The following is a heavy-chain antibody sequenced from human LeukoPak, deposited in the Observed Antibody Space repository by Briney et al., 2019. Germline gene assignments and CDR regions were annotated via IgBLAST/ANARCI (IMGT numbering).Heavy chain of an antibody. D-gene: IGHD3-10*01. J-gene: IGHJ5*02. V-gene: IGHV1-8*01. CDR1: GYTFTSYD. CDR3: ARTYYYDSGSDNWFDP. Sequence: ASVKVSCKASGYTFTSYDINWVRQATGQGLEWMGWMNPNSGNTGYAQKFQGRVTMTRNTSISTAYMELSSLRSEDTDVYYCARTYYYDSGSDNWFDPWDQGTLVTVSS. CDR2: MNPNSGNT.